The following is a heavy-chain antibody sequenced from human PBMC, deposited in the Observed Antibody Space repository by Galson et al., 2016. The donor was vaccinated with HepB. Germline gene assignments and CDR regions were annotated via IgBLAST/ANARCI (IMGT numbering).Heavy chain of an antibody. CDR1: GFTFSTSS. Sequence: SLRLSCATSGFTFSTSSMHWVRQAPGKGLEWVAVIWYDGTVKFYADSVEGRFTISRDNSKNTLFLQMNSRRAEDTAVYYCARGMVYSTNYFDYWGQGTLVTVSS. D-gene: IGHD2-8*01. CDR3: ARGMVYSTNYFDY. CDR2: IWYDGTVK. V-gene: IGHV3-33*01. J-gene: IGHJ4*02.